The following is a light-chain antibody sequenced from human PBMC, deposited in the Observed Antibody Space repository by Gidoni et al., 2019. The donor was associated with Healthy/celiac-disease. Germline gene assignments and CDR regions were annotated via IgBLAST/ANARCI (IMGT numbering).Light chain of an antibody. V-gene: IGKV3-20*01. Sequence: EIVLTQSPGTLSLSPGESATLSCRASQSVSSSYFAWYQQKPGQAPRLLIYGASSRATGIPDRFSGSGSGTDFTLTISRLEPEDFAVYYCQQYGSSGTFGQGTKVEIK. CDR2: GAS. CDR3: QQYGSSGT. J-gene: IGKJ1*01. CDR1: QSVSSSY.